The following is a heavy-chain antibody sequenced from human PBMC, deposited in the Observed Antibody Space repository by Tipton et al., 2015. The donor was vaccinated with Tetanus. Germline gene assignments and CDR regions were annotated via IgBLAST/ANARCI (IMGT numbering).Heavy chain of an antibody. Sequence: TLSLTCAVYGGSFSAYYWSWIRQSPGKGLEWIGEISHSENTNYNPSLQSRVTISVDTSNNQVSLKLTSVTAADTAMYYCARDQGGGRVVRLNWFDPWGQGTLVTVSS. J-gene: IGHJ5*02. CDR3: ARDQGGGRVVRLNWFDP. V-gene: IGHV4-34*01. D-gene: IGHD6-6*01. CDR1: GGSFSAYY. CDR2: ISHSENT.